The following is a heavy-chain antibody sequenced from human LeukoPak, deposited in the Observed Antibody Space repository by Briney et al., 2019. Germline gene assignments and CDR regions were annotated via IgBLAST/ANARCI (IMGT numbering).Heavy chain of an antibody. CDR2: IYYSGST. CDR3: ARSVGRGVYYDSSGYLDY. CDR1: GGSISSGDYY. V-gene: IGHV4-30-4*08. D-gene: IGHD3-22*01. J-gene: IGHJ4*02. Sequence: SQTLSLTCTVSGGSISSGDYYWSWIRQPPGNGLEWIGYIYYSGSTYYNPSLKSRVTISVDTSKNQFSLKLSSVTAADSAAYYCARSVGRGVYYDSSGYLDYWGQGTLVTVSS.